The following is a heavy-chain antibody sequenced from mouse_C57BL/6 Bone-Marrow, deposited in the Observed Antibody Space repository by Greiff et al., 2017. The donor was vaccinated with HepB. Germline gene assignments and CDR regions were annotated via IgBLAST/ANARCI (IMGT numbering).Heavy chain of an antibody. Sequence: VKLVESGPGLVQPSQSLSITCTVSGFSLTSYGVHWVRQSPGKGLEWLGVIWSGGSTDYNAAFMSRLSITKDNSKSQVFFKMNSLQADDTAIYYCAKKGRGAMDYWGQGTSVTVSS. CDR2: IWSGGST. CDR3: AKKGRGAMDY. J-gene: IGHJ4*01. V-gene: IGHV2-5*01. CDR1: GFSLTSYG.